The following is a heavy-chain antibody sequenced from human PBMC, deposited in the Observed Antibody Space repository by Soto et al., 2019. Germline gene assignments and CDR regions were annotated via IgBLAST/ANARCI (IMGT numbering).Heavy chain of an antibody. J-gene: IGHJ4*02. CDR3: AKAPFSSGYFDY. V-gene: IGHV3-23*01. CDR1: GFTFSSYA. Sequence: SGGSLRLSCAASGFTFSSYAMSWVRQAPGKGLEWVSAISGSGGSTYYADSVKGRFTISRDNSKNTLYLQMNSLRAEDTAVYYCAKAPFSSGYFDYWGQGTLVTVSS. D-gene: IGHD3-3*02. CDR2: ISGSGGST.